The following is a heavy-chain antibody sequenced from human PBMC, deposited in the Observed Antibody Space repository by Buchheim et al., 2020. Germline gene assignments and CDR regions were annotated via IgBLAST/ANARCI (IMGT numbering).Heavy chain of an antibody. Sequence: EVQLVESGGGLVQSGGSLRLSCAASEFTFSNYWMHWVRHAPGKELVWVSWINTAGSIARYSASVKGRFTISRDNAKNTPYLQMNSLSADDAAVYYCVRNMYDSSLPGDYWGQGT. CDR3: VRNMYDSSLPGDY. CDR2: INTAGSIA. CDR1: EFTFSNYW. D-gene: IGHD3-22*01. V-gene: IGHV3-74*01. J-gene: IGHJ4*02.